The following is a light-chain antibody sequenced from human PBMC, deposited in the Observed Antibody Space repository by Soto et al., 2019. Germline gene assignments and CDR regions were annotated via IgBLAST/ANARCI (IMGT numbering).Light chain of an antibody. CDR2: GAS. V-gene: IGKV3-20*01. CDR3: QQYGSSPTT. J-gene: IGKJ5*01. Sequence: IVLTQSPGTLSLSPGERATLSCRASQSVSRRYLAWYQQKPGQAPRLLMYGASSRATGIPERFSGSGSGTDFTLTISRLAPEDFEVYYCQQYGSSPTTFGQGTRLEIK. CDR1: QSVSRRY.